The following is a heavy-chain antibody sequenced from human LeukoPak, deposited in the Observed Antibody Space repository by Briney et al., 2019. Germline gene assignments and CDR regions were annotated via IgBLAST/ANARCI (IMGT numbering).Heavy chain of an antibody. J-gene: IGHJ3*01. CDR1: GFTVSSNY. Sequence: GGSLGLSCAASGFTVSSNYMSWVRQAPGKGLEWVSVIYSGGSTYYADSVKGRFTISRDNSKNTLYLQMNSLRAEDTAVYYCARGWSGYDTVSQDAFDFWGQGTMVTVSS. CDR3: ARGWSGYDTVSQDAFDF. V-gene: IGHV3-66*01. CDR2: IYSGGST. D-gene: IGHD5-12*01.